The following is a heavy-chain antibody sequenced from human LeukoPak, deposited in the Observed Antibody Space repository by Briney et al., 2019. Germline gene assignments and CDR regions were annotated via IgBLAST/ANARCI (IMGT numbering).Heavy chain of an antibody. Sequence: SETLSLTCTVSGGSISSYCWSWIRQPPGKGLVWIGYICYSGSGSTNYNPSLKSRVTISVDTSKNQFSLKLNSVTAADTAVYYCARGGQDYWGQGTLVTVSS. J-gene: IGHJ4*02. CDR3: ARGGQDY. CDR2: ICYSGSGST. V-gene: IGHV4-59*08. D-gene: IGHD3-16*01. CDR1: GGSISSYC.